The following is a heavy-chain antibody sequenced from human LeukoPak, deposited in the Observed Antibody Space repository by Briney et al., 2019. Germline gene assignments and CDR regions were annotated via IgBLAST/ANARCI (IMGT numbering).Heavy chain of an antibody. CDR1: SGSFNSDGYY. CDR3: ARFSGITLPLGYFDY. CDR2: IYANNGAT. D-gene: IGHD1-26*01. V-gene: IGHV4-61*02. J-gene: IGHJ4*02. Sequence: SETLSLTCTVSSGSFNSDGYYWNWIRQPAGKGLEWLGRIYANNGATNYNPSLKSRVTISLDRSKNQISLRLTSVTAADTAVYYCARFSGITLPLGYFDYWGQGTLVTVSS.